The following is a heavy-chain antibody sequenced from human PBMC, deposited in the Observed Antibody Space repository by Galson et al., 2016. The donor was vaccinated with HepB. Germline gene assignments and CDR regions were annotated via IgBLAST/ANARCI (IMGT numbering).Heavy chain of an antibody. CDR2: IYYSGST. Sequence: SETLSLTCTVSGGSISSSSYYWGCIRQPPGKGLEWIGNIYYSGSTYYNPSLKSRVTIPVDTSKNQFSLKLSSVTAADTAVYYCAGHLRGGYGMDVWGQGTTVTVSS. D-gene: IGHD3-10*01. V-gene: IGHV4-39*01. CDR3: AGHLRGGYGMDV. CDR1: GGSISSSSYY. J-gene: IGHJ6*02.